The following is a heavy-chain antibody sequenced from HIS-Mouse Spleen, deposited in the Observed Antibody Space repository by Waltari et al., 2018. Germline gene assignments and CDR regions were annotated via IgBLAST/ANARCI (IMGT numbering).Heavy chain of an antibody. Sequence: EVQLLESGGGLVQPGGSLRLSCAASGFTFSSSALSRVRQAPGKGLEWVSAISGSGGSTYYADSVKGRFTISRDNSKNTLYLQMNSLRAEDTAVYYCAKTLVRSRDFDYWGQGTLVTVSS. CDR2: ISGSGGST. D-gene: IGHD4-17*01. CDR3: AKTLVRSRDFDY. V-gene: IGHV3-23*01. CDR1: GFTFSSSA. J-gene: IGHJ4*02.